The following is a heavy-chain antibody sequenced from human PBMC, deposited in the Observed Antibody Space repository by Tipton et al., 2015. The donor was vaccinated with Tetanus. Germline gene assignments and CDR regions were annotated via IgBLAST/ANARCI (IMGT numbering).Heavy chain of an antibody. CDR3: ARGSGGSYASDYYGMDV. CDR1: GGTFSSYA. V-gene: IGHV1-69*01. J-gene: IGHJ6*02. D-gene: IGHD1-26*01. Sequence: QLVQSGAEVKKPGSSVKVSCKASGGTFSSYAISWVRQAPGQGLEWMGGIIPIFGTANYAQKFQGRVTITADESTSPAYMELSSLRSEDTAVYYCARGSGGSYASDYYGMDVWGQGTTVTVSS. CDR2: IIPIFGTA.